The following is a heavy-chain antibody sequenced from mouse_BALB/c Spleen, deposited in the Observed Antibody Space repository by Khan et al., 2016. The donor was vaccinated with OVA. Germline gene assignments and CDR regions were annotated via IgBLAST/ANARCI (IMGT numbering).Heavy chain of an antibody. D-gene: IGHD2-14*01. Sequence: QMQLEESGAELARPGASVKMSCKASGYTFTSHTMHWVKQRPGQGLEWIGYINPRSGYTQYNQKFNDKATLTADISSSTAYMQLSSLTSEDSAVYYGARRTTEYALDYWGQGTSVTVSS. CDR1: GYTFTSHT. CDR2: INPRSGYT. CDR3: ARRTTEYALDY. J-gene: IGHJ4*01. V-gene: IGHV1-4*01.